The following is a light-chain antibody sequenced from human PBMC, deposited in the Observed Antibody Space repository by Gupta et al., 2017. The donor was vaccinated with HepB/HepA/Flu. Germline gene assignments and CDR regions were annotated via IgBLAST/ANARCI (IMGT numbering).Light chain of an antibody. CDR3: QQSYSNPRT. CDR2: AAS. CDR1: QSISSY. V-gene: IGKV1-39*01. Sequence: DIQMTPSPSSLSASVGDRVTITCRASQSISSYLNWYQQKPGKAPKLLIYAASSLQSRVPSRFSGSGSGTDFTLTISSLQPEDFATYYCQQSYSNPRTFGQGTKVEIK. J-gene: IGKJ1*01.